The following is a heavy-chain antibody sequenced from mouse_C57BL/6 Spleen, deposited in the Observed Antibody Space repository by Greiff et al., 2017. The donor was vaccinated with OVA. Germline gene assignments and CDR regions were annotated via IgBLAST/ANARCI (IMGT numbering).Heavy chain of an antibody. CDR1: GYTFTSYW. Sequence: QVQLQQPGAELVKPGASVKMSCKASGYTFTSYWITWVKQRPGQGLEWIGDIYPGSGSTNYNEKFKSKATLTVDTSSNTAYMQLSSLTSEDCAVYYCARGNLVPAWFAYWGQGTLVTVSA. V-gene: IGHV1-55*01. J-gene: IGHJ3*01. CDR2: IYPGSGST. D-gene: IGHD1-1*02. CDR3: ARGNLVPAWFAY.